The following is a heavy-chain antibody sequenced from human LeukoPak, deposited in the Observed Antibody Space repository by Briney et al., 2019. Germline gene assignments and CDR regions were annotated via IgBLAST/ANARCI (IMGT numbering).Heavy chain of an antibody. CDR1: GFTFSSYT. CDR3: ARDLGGYGDYGTNFDY. CDR2: ISSSSRYI. J-gene: IGHJ4*02. Sequence: GGSLRLSCAASGFTFSSYTMNWVRQAPGKGLEWVSAISSSSRYIYYADSVKGRFTISRHNAKRSLYLQMNSLRAEDTAVYYCARDLGGYGDYGTNFDYWGQGTLVTVSS. V-gene: IGHV3-21*01. D-gene: IGHD4-17*01.